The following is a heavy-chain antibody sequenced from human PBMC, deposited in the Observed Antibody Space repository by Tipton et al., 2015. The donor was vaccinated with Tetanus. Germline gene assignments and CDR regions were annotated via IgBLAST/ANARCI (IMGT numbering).Heavy chain of an antibody. D-gene: IGHD3-22*01. J-gene: IGHJ4*02. Sequence: TLSLTCTVSGGSISSSSYYWGWIRQPPGKGLEWIGSIYYSGSTYYNPSLKSRVTISVDTSKNQFSLKLSSVTAADTAVYYCARRWYDSSGYAQFDYWGQGTLVTVSS. CDR3: ARRWYDSSGYAQFDY. CDR1: GGSISSSSYY. V-gene: IGHV4-39*01. CDR2: IYYSGST.